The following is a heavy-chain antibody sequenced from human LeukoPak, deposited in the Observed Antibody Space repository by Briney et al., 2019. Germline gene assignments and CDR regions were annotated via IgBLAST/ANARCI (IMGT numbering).Heavy chain of an antibody. CDR3: ARDPPYYDSNGYYSPHFDY. Sequence: GSLRLSCAASGFTFDDYGMSWVRQAPGKGLEWVSSISSSSSYIYYADSVKGRFTISRDNAKNSLYLQMNSLRAEDTAVYYCARDPPYYDSNGYYSPHFDYWGQGTLVTVSS. V-gene: IGHV3-21*01. D-gene: IGHD3-22*01. CDR1: GFTFDDYG. CDR2: ISSSSSYI. J-gene: IGHJ4*02.